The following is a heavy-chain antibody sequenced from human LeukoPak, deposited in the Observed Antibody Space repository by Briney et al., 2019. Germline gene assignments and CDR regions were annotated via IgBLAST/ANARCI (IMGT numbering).Heavy chain of an antibody. Sequence: SVKVSCKASGGTFSSYAISWVRQAPGQGLEWMGGIIPIFGTANYAQKFQGRVTITADESTSTAYMELSSLRSEDTAVYYCARVPQRSSDHYYGMDVWGQGTTVTVSS. CDR3: ARVPQRSSDHYYGMDV. CDR2: IIPIFGTA. CDR1: GGTFSSYA. D-gene: IGHD6-25*01. J-gene: IGHJ6*02. V-gene: IGHV1-69*13.